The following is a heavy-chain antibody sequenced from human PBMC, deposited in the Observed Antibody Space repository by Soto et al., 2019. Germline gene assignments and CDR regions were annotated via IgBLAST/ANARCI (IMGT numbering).Heavy chain of an antibody. CDR1: GFTVSSNY. J-gene: IGHJ6*02. CDR2: IYSGGST. V-gene: IGHV3-53*01. D-gene: IGHD1-26*01. Sequence: PGGSLRLSCAASGFTVSSNYMSWVRQAPGKGLEWVSVIYSGGSTYYADSVKGRFTISRDNAKNSLSLQIDSLTAEDTAVYYCARSPYSGTYYYYFYYGMDVWGQGTTVTVSS. CDR3: ARSPYSGTYYYYFYYGMDV.